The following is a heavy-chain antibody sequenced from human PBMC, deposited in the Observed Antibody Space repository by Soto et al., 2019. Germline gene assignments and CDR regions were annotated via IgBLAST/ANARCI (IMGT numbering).Heavy chain of an antibody. J-gene: IGHJ6*02. CDR2: INPNSGGT. Sequence: VSVKVSCKASGYTFTGYYMHWVRQAPGQGLEWMGWINPNSGGTNYAQKFQGWVTMTRDTSISTAYMELSRLRSDDTAVYYCARDRRDYGDSNYYYGMDVWGQGTTVTVSS. CDR1: GYTFTGYY. D-gene: IGHD4-17*01. V-gene: IGHV1-2*04. CDR3: ARDRRDYGDSNYYYGMDV.